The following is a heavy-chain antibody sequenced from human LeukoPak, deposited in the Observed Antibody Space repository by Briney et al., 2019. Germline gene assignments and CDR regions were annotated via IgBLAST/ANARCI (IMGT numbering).Heavy chain of an antibody. CDR2: IAKDGRGK. J-gene: IGHJ4*02. D-gene: IGHD3-22*01. Sequence: PGGSLRLSCAASGFTFSSYWMGWVRQAPGKGLEWVANIAKDGRGKNYLGSVKGRFTISRDNAKNSLSLQMNSLRAKDTAVYYCSRDRDYYAIDYWGQGTLVTVSS. V-gene: IGHV3-7*01. CDR1: GFTFSSYW. CDR3: SRDRDYYAIDY.